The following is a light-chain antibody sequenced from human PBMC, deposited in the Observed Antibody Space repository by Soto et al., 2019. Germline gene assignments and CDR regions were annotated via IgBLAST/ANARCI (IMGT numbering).Light chain of an antibody. CDR2: GAS. V-gene: IGKV3-20*01. CDR1: QSVSTNY. J-gene: IGKJ1*01. Sequence: EIVLTQSPGTLSLSPGERATLSCRASQSVSTNYLAWYQRKPGQAPRLLIYGASSRATDIPNRFSGSGSGTDFTLTTPRLNAEHFAVYYCQQYGSSPPTFGQGTKVEIK. CDR3: QQYGSSPPT.